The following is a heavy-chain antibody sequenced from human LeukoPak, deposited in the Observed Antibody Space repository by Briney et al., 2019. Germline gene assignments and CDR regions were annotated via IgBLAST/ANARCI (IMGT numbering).Heavy chain of an antibody. CDR3: ARGRVTMVRGVISYYGMDV. CDR1: GFTFSSYG. J-gene: IGHJ6*02. V-gene: IGHV3-33*01. D-gene: IGHD3-10*01. Sequence: GGSLRLSCAASGFTFSSYGMRWVRQAPGKGLEWVAVIWYDGSNKYYADSVKGRFTISRDNSKNTLYLQMNSLRAEDTAVYYCARGRVTMVRGVISYYGMDVWGQGTTVTVSS. CDR2: IWYDGSNK.